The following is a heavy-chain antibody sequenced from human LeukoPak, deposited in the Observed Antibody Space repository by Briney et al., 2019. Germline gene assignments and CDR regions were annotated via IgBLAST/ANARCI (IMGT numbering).Heavy chain of an antibody. CDR1: GGSIRSTSYY. J-gene: IGHJ4*02. CDR2: IYYSGST. V-gene: IGHV4-39*01. D-gene: IGHD6-13*01. CDR3: ARHKLTSSSSWYYFDY. Sequence: SETLSLTCTVYGGSIRSTSYYWGWIRQPPGKGLEWIGSIYYSGSTYYNPSLKSRVTISVDTSKNQFSLKLSSVTAADTAVYYCARHKLTSSSSWYYFDYWGQGTLVTVSS.